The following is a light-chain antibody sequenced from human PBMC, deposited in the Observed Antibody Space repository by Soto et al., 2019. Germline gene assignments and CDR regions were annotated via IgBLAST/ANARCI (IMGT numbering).Light chain of an antibody. CDR3: CSYAGSVV. J-gene: IGLJ2*01. CDR2: EGS. CDR1: SSDVGSYNL. Sequence: QSALTQPASVSGSPGQSITISCTGTSSDVGSYNLGSWYQQHPGKAPKLRIYEGSKRPSGVSNRFSGSKSGNTASLTISGLQAEDEADYYCCSYAGSVVFGGGTKLTVL. V-gene: IGLV2-23*01.